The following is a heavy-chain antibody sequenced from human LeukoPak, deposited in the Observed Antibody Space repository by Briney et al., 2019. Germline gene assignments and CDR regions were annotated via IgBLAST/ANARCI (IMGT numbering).Heavy chain of an antibody. CDR3: ARGGEYGDYLDY. J-gene: IGHJ4*02. CDR2: IYYSGST. V-gene: IGHV4-31*11. D-gene: IGHD3-16*01. CDR1: GGSISSGGYY. Sequence: SETLSLTCAVSGGSISSGGYYWSWIRQHPGQGLEWIGYIYYSGSTYYNPSLKSRVTISVDTSKNQFSLKLSSVTAADTAVYYCARGGEYGDYLDYWGQGTLVTVPS.